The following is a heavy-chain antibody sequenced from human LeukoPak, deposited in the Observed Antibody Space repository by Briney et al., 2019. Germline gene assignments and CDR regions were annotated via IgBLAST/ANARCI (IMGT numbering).Heavy chain of an antibody. D-gene: IGHD6-13*01. J-gene: IGHJ4*02. V-gene: IGHV4-59*01. CDR2: IYYSGST. CDR1: GGSISSYY. Sequence: PSETLSLTCTVSGGSISSYYWSWIRQPPGKGLEWIGYIYYSGSTNYNPSLKSRVTISVDTSKNQFSLKLSSVTAADTAVYYCARGGRGSSWYIGPKLYYFDYWGQGTLVTVSS. CDR3: ARGGRGSSWYIGPKLYYFDY.